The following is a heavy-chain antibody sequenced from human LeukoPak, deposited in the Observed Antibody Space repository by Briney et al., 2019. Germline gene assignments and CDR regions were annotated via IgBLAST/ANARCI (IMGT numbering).Heavy chain of an antibody. CDR2: IYYSGST. Sequence: SETLSLTCTVSGGSISSYYWSWIRQPPGKGLEWIGYIYYSGSTNYNPSLKSRVTISVDTSKNQFSLKLSSVTAADTAVYYCAEHGSSWAHFQHWGQGTLVTVSS. J-gene: IGHJ1*01. V-gene: IGHV4-59*01. CDR3: AEHGSSWAHFQH. D-gene: IGHD6-13*01. CDR1: GGSISSYY.